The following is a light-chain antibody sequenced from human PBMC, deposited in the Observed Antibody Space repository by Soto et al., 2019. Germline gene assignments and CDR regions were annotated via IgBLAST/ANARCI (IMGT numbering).Light chain of an antibody. CDR3: QLYGSAPLFT. CDR2: GAS. CDR1: QSISSTY. V-gene: IGKV3-20*01. J-gene: IGKJ3*01. Sequence: EMVLKQSPDTLSLTPGERATLSCRASQSISSTYLAWFQQKPGQTPRLLISGASSRATGIPERFSGSGSGTDFTLTISRLEPEDFAVYWCQLYGSAPLFTFGPGTKVDIK.